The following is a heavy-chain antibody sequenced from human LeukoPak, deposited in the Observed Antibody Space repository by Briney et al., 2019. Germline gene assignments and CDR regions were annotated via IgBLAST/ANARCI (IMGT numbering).Heavy chain of an antibody. V-gene: IGHV4-59*01. J-gene: IGHJ4*02. D-gene: IGHD3-22*01. CDR1: GGSISSYY. CDR3: ARGYYDSSGYYPVDY. Sequence: PSETLSLTCTVSGGSISSYYWSWIRQPPGKGLEWIGYIYYSGSTNYNPSLKSRVTISVGTSKNQFSLKLSSVTAADTAVYYCARGYYDSSGYYPVDYWGQGTLVTVSS. CDR2: IYYSGST.